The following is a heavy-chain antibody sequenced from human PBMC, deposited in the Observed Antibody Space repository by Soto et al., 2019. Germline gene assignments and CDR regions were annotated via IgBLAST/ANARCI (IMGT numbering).Heavy chain of an antibody. CDR1: GFTFNNYA. V-gene: IGHV3-23*01. D-gene: IGHD3-10*01. Sequence: EVQLLESGGGLVQPGGSLRLSCVVSGFTFNNYAMNWVRQAPGKGLEWVSGISASGGSTYYADSVKGRFTISSDSSKHTLYLQMNSLRADDTAIYYCASHFYYGSGSYDAGDYWGEGTLVTVSS. J-gene: IGHJ4*02. CDR2: ISASGGST. CDR3: ASHFYYGSGSYDAGDY.